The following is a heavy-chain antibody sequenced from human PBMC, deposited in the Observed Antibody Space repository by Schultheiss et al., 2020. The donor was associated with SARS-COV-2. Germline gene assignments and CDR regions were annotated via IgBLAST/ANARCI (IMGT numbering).Heavy chain of an antibody. CDR1: GGSISSSSYY. Sequence: QTLSLTCTVSGGSISSSSYYWGWIRQPPGKALEWLALIYWNDDKRYSPSLKSRLTITKDTSKNQVVLTMTNMDPVDTATYYCAHRQGLVRFGWFDPWGQGTLVTVSS. CDR2: IYWNDDK. V-gene: IGHV2-5*01. CDR3: AHRQGLVRFGWFDP. J-gene: IGHJ5*02. D-gene: IGHD3-16*01.